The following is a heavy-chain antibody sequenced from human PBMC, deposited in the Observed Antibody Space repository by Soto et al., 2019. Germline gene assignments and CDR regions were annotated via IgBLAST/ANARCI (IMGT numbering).Heavy chain of an antibody. CDR2: INPIGGTT. D-gene: IGHD3-22*01. Sequence: ASVKVSCKASGYTFTSYYMHWVRQAPGQGLEWMGMINPIGGTTNYAQEFQGRVTITGDTSTSTAYMELNSLRAEDTAVYYCAKVYYYDSSGYYPNYFDYWGQGTLVTVSS. CDR3: AKVYYYDSSGYYPNYFDY. J-gene: IGHJ4*02. CDR1: GYTFTSYY. V-gene: IGHV1-46*01.